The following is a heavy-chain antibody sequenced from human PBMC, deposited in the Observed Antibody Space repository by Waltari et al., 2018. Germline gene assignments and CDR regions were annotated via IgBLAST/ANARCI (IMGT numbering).Heavy chain of an antibody. CDR2: ISWNSGST. CDR1: GFTFDDYA. D-gene: IGHD6-19*01. V-gene: IGHV3-9*01. J-gene: IGHJ5*02. Sequence: EVQLVESGGGLVQPGRSLRLSCAASGFTFDDYAIHWVRQAPGKGLEWVSGISWNSGSTYYADSVKGRFTISRDNSKNTLYLQMNSLRAEDTAVYYCARSKIEFAVAGYNWFDPWGQGTLVTVSS. CDR3: ARSKIEFAVAGYNWFDP.